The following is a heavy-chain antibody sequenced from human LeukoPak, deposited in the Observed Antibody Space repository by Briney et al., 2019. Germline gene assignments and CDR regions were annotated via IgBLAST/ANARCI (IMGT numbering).Heavy chain of an antibody. CDR2: INPNSGGT. V-gene: IGHV1-2*02. D-gene: IGHD3-10*01. CDR1: GYTFTVYY. Sequence: ASVKVSFKASGYTFTVYYMHWVRQAPGQGLEGMGWINPNSGGTNYAQKFQGRVTMTRDTSISTAYMELNRLRSDDTAVYYCARDRDYGSGIFDYWGQGTLVTVSS. J-gene: IGHJ4*02. CDR3: ARDRDYGSGIFDY.